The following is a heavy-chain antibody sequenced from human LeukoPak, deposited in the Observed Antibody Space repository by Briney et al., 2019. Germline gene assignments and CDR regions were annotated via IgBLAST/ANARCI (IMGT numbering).Heavy chain of an antibody. V-gene: IGHV1-18*01. CDR2: ISAYDGNT. Sequence: SVKVSCMTSGYTFTSYGVSWVRQAPVQGLEWMGWISAYDGNTFYVQQFQDRVTMTSDTYTSTLYMELRSLTSDDTAVYYCARGSGRDGHNFGFDVWGQGTMVTVSS. J-gene: IGHJ3*01. CDR3: ARGSGRDGHNFGFDV. D-gene: IGHD5-24*01. CDR1: GYTFTSYG.